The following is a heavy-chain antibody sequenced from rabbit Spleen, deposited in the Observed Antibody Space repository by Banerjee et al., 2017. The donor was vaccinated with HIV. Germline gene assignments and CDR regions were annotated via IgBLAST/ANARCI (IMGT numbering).Heavy chain of an antibody. CDR3: ARDSGSGHYIDVLFSL. J-gene: IGHJ4*01. CDR1: GFSFSTVFW. D-gene: IGHD1-1*01. CDR2: IYAGSGTN. Sequence: QSLEESGGDLVEPGASLTLTCTASGFSFSTVFWIYWVRQAPGKGLEWIACIYAGSGTNYYASWAKGRFTISKTSSTVDLKMTSLTVADTAAYFCARDSGSGHYIDVLFSLWGQGTLVTVS. V-gene: IGHV1S40*01.